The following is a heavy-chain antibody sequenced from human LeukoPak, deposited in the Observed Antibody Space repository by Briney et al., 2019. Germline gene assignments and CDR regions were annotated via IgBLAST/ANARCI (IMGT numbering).Heavy chain of an antibody. CDR2: ISSSSSYI. CDR3: ARYGSGSYRFDP. V-gene: IGHV3-21*01. CDR1: GFTFSSYS. Sequence: GGSLRLSCAASGFTFSSYSMNWVRQAPGKGLEWVSSISSSSSYIYYADSVKGRFTISRDNAKNSLYLQMNSLRAEDTAVYYCARYGSGSYRFDPWGQGTLVIVSS. J-gene: IGHJ5*02. D-gene: IGHD3-10*01.